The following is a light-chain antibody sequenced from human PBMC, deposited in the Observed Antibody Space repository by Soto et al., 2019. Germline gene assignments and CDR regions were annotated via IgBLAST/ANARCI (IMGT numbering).Light chain of an antibody. CDR1: QSDSNSY. V-gene: IGKV3-20*01. Sequence: EIVLTQSPGTLSLSPGERATLSCRASQSDSNSYLAWYQQKPGQAPRLLIYGASSRATGIPDRFSGSGSGTDFTLTISRLEPEDFAVYYCQQYGSSLPVTFGGGTKVEIK. CDR3: QQYGSSLPVT. J-gene: IGKJ4*01. CDR2: GAS.